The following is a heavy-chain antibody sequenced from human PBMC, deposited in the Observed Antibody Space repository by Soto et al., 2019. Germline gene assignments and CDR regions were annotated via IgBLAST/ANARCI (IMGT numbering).Heavy chain of an antibody. J-gene: IGHJ3*02. CDR3: ARSSSWSHGAFDI. D-gene: IGHD6-13*01. Sequence: GGSLRLSCAASGFTVSSYAMHWVRQAPGKGLEWVAVISYDGSNKYYADSVKGRFTISRDNSKNTLYLQMNSLRAEDTAVYYCARSSSWSHGAFDIWGQGTMVTVSS. CDR2: ISYDGSNK. CDR1: GFTVSSYA. V-gene: IGHV3-30-3*01.